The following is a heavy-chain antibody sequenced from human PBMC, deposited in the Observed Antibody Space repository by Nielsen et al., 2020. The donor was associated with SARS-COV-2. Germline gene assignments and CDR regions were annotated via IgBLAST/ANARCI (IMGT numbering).Heavy chain of an antibody. CDR3: ARATPYYYDSSGYYGY. CDR1: GFTFSSYA. J-gene: IGHJ4*02. Sequence: GESLKISCAASGFTFSSYAMSWVRQAPGKGLEWVAVIWYDGSNKYYADSVKGRFTISRDNSKNTLYLQMNSLRAEDTAVYYCARATPYYYDSSGYYGYWGQGTLVTVSS. CDR2: IWYDGSNK. V-gene: IGHV3-33*08. D-gene: IGHD3-22*01.